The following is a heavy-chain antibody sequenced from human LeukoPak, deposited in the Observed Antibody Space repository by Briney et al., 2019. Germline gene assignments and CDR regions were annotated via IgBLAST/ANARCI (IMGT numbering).Heavy chain of an antibody. D-gene: IGHD2-2*01. V-gene: IGHV4-59*11. Sequence: SETLSLTRTVSGGSMNNHYWTWIRQPPGKGLELIGHIYSSGTTAYTPSLKSRVTMSIDTSKNQFSLNVLSVTAADSAVYYCARFNSGCSEASCYVHYWGQGTLVTVSS. J-gene: IGHJ4*02. CDR3: ARFNSGCSEASCYVHY. CDR2: IYSSGTT. CDR1: GGSMNNHY.